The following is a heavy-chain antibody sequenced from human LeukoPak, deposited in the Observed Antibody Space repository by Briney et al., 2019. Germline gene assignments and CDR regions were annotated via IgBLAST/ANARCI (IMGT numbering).Heavy chain of an antibody. D-gene: IGHD4-17*01. CDR3: AKSALGDYVGLQDY. Sequence: PGGPLRLSCAASRFTFSTYAMTWVRQAPGKGLERVSSMSGSGGSKHYVDSVKGRFTISRDSSKNTLSPQMNSLRAEDMAVYYCAKSALGDYVGLQDYWGQGTLVTVSS. CDR1: RFTFSTYA. CDR2: MSGSGGSK. V-gene: IGHV3-23*01. J-gene: IGHJ4*02.